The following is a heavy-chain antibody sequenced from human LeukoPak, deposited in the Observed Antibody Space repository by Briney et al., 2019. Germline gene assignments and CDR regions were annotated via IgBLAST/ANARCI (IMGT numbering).Heavy chain of an antibody. CDR2: ITSSGSSI. D-gene: IGHD6-19*01. Sequence: PGGSLRLSCAASGFSFRSHGMNWVRQAPRKRLEWVSYITSSGSSIYYADSVKGRFTISRDNAKNSLYLQMNSLRAEDTAVYYCARDVATSGWATFYWGPGTLVTVSS. J-gene: IGHJ4*02. V-gene: IGHV3-48*01. CDR1: GFSFRSHG. CDR3: ARDVATSGWATFY.